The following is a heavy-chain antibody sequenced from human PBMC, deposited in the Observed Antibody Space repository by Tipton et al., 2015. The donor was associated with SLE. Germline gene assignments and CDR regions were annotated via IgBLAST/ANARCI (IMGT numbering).Heavy chain of an antibody. CDR1: GGSISSGDCY. CDR2: IYYSGST. D-gene: IGHD1-7*01. Sequence: TLSLTCTVSGGSISSGDCYWSWIRQPPGKGLEWIGYIYYSGSTYYNPSLKSRVTISVDTSKNQFSLKLSSVTAADTAVYYCARENWNSRGLDYWGQGTLVTASS. V-gene: IGHV4-30-4*08. CDR3: ARENWNSRGLDY. J-gene: IGHJ4*02.